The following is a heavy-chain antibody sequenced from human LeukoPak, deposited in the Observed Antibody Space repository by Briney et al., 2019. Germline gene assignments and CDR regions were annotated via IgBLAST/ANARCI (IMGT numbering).Heavy chain of an antibody. J-gene: IGHJ4*02. D-gene: IGHD6-13*01. Sequence: GGSLRLSCAASGFTFSSYAMSWVRQAPGKGLEWVSAISGSGGSTYYADSVKGRFTISRDNSKNTLYLQMNSLRAEDTAVYYCARVRIAAAGTGPFDYWGQGTQVTVSS. CDR1: GFTFSSYA. CDR3: ARVRIAAAGTGPFDY. V-gene: IGHV3-23*01. CDR2: ISGSGGST.